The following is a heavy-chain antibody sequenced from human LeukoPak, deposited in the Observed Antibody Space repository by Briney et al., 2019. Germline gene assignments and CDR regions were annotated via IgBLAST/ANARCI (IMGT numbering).Heavy chain of an antibody. J-gene: IGHJ4*02. Sequence: GGSLRLSCAASGFTFSSYSMNWVRQAPGKGLEWVSSISSSSSYIYYADSVKGRFTISRDNAKNSLYLQMNSLRAEDTAVYYCAREGGNDYVWGSYNYFDYWGQGTLVTVSS. CDR2: ISSSSSYI. CDR1: GFTFSSYS. V-gene: IGHV3-21*01. D-gene: IGHD3-16*01. CDR3: AREGGNDYVWGSYNYFDY.